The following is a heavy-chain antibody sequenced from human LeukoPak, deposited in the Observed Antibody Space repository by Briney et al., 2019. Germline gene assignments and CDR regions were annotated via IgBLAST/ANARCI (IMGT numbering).Heavy chain of an antibody. V-gene: IGHV3-7*01. J-gene: IGHJ4*02. CDR2: INQDVSEK. Sequence: GGSLRLSCAASGFNFRNFWMGWVRQAPGKGLEWVANINQDVSEKYYVGSVQGRFTISRDNAKNSLILQMNSLRAEDTAVYYCSKDASGWSRDWGQGTLVTVSS. CDR1: GFNFRNFW. CDR3: SKDASGWSRD. D-gene: IGHD6-19*01.